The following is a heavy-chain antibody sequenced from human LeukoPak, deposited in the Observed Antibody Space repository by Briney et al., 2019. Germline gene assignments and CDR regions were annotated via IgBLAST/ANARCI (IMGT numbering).Heavy chain of an antibody. CDR1: GGSISSYH. CDR2: IYASGST. J-gene: IGHJ5*02. Sequence: SETLSLTCTVSGGSISSYHWSWIRQPVGKGLEWIGRIYASGSTNYNPSLRSRVTMPIDTSKNQFSLKLRSLTAADTAVYYCARDWWSGTDVPRVLNWFDPWGQGTLVTVSS. CDR3: ARDWWSGTDVPRVLNWFDP. D-gene: IGHD1-7*01. V-gene: IGHV4-4*07.